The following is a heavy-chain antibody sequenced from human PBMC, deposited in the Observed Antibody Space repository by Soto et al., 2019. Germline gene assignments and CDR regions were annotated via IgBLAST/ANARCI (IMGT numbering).Heavy chain of an antibody. CDR3: ARMVFGYSSDGDGN. CDR2: IYHSGST. Sequence: QVQLQESGPGLVKPSGTLSLTCAVSGGSISSSNWWSWVRQPPGKGLAWIGKIYHSGSTHYNPSLKSRVTISVDKSKSQCSLKLSSVTAADTAVYYCARMVFGYSSDGDGNWGQGTLVTDSS. J-gene: IGHJ4*02. D-gene: IGHD5-18*01. CDR1: GGSISSSNW. V-gene: IGHV4-4*02.